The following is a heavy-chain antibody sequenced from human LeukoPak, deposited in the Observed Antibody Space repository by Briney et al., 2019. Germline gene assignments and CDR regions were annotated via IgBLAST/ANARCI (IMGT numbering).Heavy chain of an antibody. CDR1: RGSISSGDYY. Sequence: SETLSLTCTVSRGSISSGDYYWSWIRQPAGKGLEWIGYIYHTGSTSYSPSLKSRVTISADTSQNQFSLKLSSVTAADTAVYYCASRKLGNDYWGQGTLVTVSS. V-gene: IGHV4-61*10. CDR3: ASRKLGNDY. D-gene: IGHD7-27*01. J-gene: IGHJ4*02. CDR2: IYHTGST.